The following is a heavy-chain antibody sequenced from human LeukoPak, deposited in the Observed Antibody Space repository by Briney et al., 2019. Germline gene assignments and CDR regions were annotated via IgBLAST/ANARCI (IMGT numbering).Heavy chain of an antibody. CDR3: AGDLWGDY. J-gene: IGHJ4*02. Sequence: GGSLRLSCAASGFIFSNYALHWVRQAPGKGLEWVTLISYDGSKKYYADSVKGRFTISRDNSKNTLYLQMNSLRAEDTAVYYCAGDLWGDYWGQGTLVTVSS. CDR1: GFIFSNYA. D-gene: IGHD2/OR15-2a*01. V-gene: IGHV3-30-3*01. CDR2: ISYDGSKK.